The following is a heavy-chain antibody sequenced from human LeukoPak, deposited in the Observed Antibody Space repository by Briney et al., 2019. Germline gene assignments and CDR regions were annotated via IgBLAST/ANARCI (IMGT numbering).Heavy chain of an antibody. CDR3: ARNIWFGESADAFDI. Sequence: GASVKVSCKASGYTFTGYYMHWVRQAPGQGLEWMGWINPNSGGTNYAQKFQGRVTMTRDKSIRTAYMELSRLTSDDTAVYYCARNIWFGESADAFDIRGQGTMVTVSS. J-gene: IGHJ3*02. D-gene: IGHD3-10*01. V-gene: IGHV1-2*02. CDR2: INPNSGGT. CDR1: GYTFTGYY.